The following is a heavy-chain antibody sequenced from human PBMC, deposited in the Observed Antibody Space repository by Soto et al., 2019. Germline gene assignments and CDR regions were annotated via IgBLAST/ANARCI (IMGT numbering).Heavy chain of an antibody. CDR3: ARLRVPNYYFDF. V-gene: IGHV4-39*01. CDR1: GDSITSNTYY. J-gene: IGHJ4*02. Sequence: LSLTCTVSGDSITSNTYYWGWIRRPPGKGLEWIGNVYHIENTFYNESLKSRVAISVDTSKSQFSLILRSVTAADTAVYYCARLRVPNYYFDFWGQGALVTVSS. CDR2: VYHIENT. D-gene: IGHD1-7*01.